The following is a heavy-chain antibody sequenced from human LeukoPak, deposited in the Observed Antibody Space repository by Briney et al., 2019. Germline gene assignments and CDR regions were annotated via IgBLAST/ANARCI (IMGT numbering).Heavy chain of an antibody. CDR3: AARPGEVAVPFDY. CDR1: GFTFSTFA. CDR2: ISGSGGIT. Sequence: GGSLRLSCAASGFTFSTFAMTWVRQAPGKGLEWVSLISGSGGITYYADSVNGRFTISRDNSKNTLYLQMHSLRAEDTAVYYCAARPGEVAVPFDYWDQGTLVTVSS. J-gene: IGHJ4*02. V-gene: IGHV3-23*01. D-gene: IGHD2-15*01.